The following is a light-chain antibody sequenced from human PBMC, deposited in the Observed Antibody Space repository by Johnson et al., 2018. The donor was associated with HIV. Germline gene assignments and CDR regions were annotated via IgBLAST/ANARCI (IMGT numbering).Light chain of an antibody. CDR3: GTWDSSLSAYV. Sequence: SVLTQPPSVSAAPGQKVTISCSGSSSNIEHNYISWYQQLPGTAPKLLIYENNKRPSGIPDRFSGSKSGTSATLGITGLPTGDEADYYCGTWDSSLSAYVFGTGTKVTVL. CDR1: SSNIEHNY. V-gene: IGLV1-51*02. CDR2: ENN. J-gene: IGLJ1*01.